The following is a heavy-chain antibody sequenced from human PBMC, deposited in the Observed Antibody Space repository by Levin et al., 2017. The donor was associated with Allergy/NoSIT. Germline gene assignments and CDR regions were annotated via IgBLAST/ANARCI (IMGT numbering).Heavy chain of an antibody. CDR3: YVSVYYYYYGMDV. J-gene: IGHJ6*02. CDR2: IKSKTDGGTT. D-gene: IGHD3-10*02. V-gene: IGHV3-15*07. Sequence: GESLKISCAASGFTFSNAWMNWVRQAPGKGLEWVGRIKSKTDGGTTDYAAPVKGRFTISRDDSKNTLYLQMNSLKTEDTAVYYCYVSVYYYYYGMDVWGQGTTVTVSS. CDR1: GFTFSNAW.